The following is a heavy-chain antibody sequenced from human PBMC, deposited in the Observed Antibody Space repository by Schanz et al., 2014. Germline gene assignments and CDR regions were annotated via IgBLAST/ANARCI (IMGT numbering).Heavy chain of an antibody. J-gene: IGHJ4*02. V-gene: IGHV3-23*01. CDR1: GFTFGDYA. CDR2: INTGVNT. D-gene: IGHD6-13*01. CDR3: ARGWIAGAGGAFDY. Sequence: EVQLLESGGGLVQPGGSLRLSCAASGFTFGDYAMTWVRQAPGKGLEWVSAINTGVNTYYADSVRCRFTMSRDNSKNTLYLQVNSLRAGDAAVYYCARGWIAGAGGAFDYWGQGTLVAVSA.